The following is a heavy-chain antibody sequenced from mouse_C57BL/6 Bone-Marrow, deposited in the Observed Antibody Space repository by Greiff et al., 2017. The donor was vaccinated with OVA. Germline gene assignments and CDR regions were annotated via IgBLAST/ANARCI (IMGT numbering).Heavy chain of an antibody. CDR2: IDPENGDT. Sequence: EVQLQQSGAELVRPGASVKLSCTASGFNIKDDYMHWVKQRPEQGLEWIGWIDPENGDTAYASKFQGKATITADTSSNTAYLQLSSLTSEDTAVYYCTTNYRDYYAMDYWGQGTSVTVSS. CDR1: GFNIKDDY. D-gene: IGHD2-12*01. J-gene: IGHJ4*01. V-gene: IGHV14-4*01. CDR3: TTNYRDYYAMDY.